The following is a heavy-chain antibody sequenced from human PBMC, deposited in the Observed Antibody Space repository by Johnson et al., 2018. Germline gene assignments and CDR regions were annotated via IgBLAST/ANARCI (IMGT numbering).Heavy chain of an antibody. CDR1: GFTFSRYW. CDR3: AGGCSSTSCGDAFDI. CDR2: IKQDGSEK. D-gene: IGHD2-2*01. Sequence: EVQLVESGGGLVQPGGSLRLSCAASGFTFSRYWMNWVRQAPGKGLEWVANIKQDGSEKYYVDSVKGRFTISRDNAKTSLYLRMNSLRADDTAVYYCAGGCSSTSCGDAFDIWGQGTMVTVSS. V-gene: IGHV3-7*03. J-gene: IGHJ3*02.